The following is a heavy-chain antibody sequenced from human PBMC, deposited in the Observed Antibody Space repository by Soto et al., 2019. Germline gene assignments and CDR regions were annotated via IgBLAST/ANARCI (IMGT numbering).Heavy chain of an antibody. D-gene: IGHD6-13*01. Sequence: RSLTCTVSGGSISSGDYYWSWIRQPPGKGLEWIGYIYYSGSTYYNPSLKSRVTISVDTSKNQFSLKLSSVTAADTAVYYCARGGIIAAAGTDNWFDPWGQGTLVTVSS. J-gene: IGHJ5*02. CDR2: IYYSGST. CDR1: GGSISSGDYY. CDR3: ARGGIIAAAGTDNWFDP. V-gene: IGHV4-30-4*01.